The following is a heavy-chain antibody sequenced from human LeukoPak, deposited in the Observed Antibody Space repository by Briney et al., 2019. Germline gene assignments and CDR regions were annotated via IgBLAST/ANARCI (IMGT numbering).Heavy chain of an antibody. CDR1: GFTFSSYG. J-gene: IGHJ4*02. V-gene: IGHV3-30*18. Sequence: GGSLRLSCAASGFTFSSYGMHWVRQAPGKGLEWVAVISYDGSNKYYADSVEGRFTISRDNSKNTLYLQMNSLRAEDTAVYYCAKDRGSTTNYFDYWGQGTLVTVSS. D-gene: IGHD3-16*01. CDR3: AKDRGSTTNYFDY. CDR2: ISYDGSNK.